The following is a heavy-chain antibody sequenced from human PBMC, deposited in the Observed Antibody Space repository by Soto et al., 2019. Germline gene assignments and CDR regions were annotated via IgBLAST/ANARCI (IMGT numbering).Heavy chain of an antibody. CDR2: IYHSGST. CDR3: ARVYPPGSGH. V-gene: IGHV4-38-2*01. J-gene: IGHJ4*02. D-gene: IGHD3-10*01. Sequence: SETLSLTCAVSGYSISSGYYWGWIRQPPGKGLEWIGSIYHSGSTYYNPSLKSRVTISVDTSKNQFSLKLSSVTAADTVVYYCARVYPPGSGHWGQGTLVTVSS. CDR1: GYSISSGYY.